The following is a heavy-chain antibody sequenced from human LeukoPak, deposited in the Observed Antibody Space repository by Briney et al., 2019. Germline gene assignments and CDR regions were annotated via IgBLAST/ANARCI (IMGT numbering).Heavy chain of an antibody. V-gene: IGHV3-30-3*02. Sequence: GGSLRLSCAASGFTFSSYAMHWVRQAPGKGLEWVAVISYDGSNKYYADSVKGRFTISRDNSKNTLYLQMNSLRAEDTAVYYCAKSAATVDFNYWGQGTLVTVSS. CDR1: GFTFSSYA. D-gene: IGHD2-15*01. J-gene: IGHJ4*02. CDR3: AKSAATVDFNY. CDR2: ISYDGSNK.